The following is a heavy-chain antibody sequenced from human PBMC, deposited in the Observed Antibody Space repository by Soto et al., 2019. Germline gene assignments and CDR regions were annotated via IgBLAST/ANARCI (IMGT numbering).Heavy chain of an antibody. CDR1: GFTFINYA. J-gene: IGHJ4*02. D-gene: IGHD2-15*01. CDR2: ISGSGGVT. Sequence: GSLRLSCAASGFTFINYAMNWVRQAPGKGLEWVSVISGSGGVTYYADSVKGRFTISRDNFKNTLYLQMNSLRADDTAVYYCAKGRGYFDYWGQGTLVTVSS. V-gene: IGHV3-23*01. CDR3: AKGRGYFDY.